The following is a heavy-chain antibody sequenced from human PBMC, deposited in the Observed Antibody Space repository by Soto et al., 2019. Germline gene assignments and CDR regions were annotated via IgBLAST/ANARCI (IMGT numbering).Heavy chain of an antibody. CDR1: GGAICRSSYY. Sequence: SENLPVTSTVTGGAICRSSYYWGWIRHPPGKGLEWIGSIYYSGSTYYNLSLKSRVTISVDTSKNQFSLNLSSVTAADTAVYYCARQGSGWYMGVDDWGQGSLVTVS. V-gene: IGHV4-39*01. CDR3: ARQGSGWYMGVDD. D-gene: IGHD6-19*01. J-gene: IGHJ4*02. CDR2: IYYSGST.